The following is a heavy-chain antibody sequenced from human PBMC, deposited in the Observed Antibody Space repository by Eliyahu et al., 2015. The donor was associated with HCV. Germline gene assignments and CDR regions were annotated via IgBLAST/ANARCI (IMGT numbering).Heavy chain of an antibody. CDR2: INPDGGGT. Sequence: QVQLVQSGAEVKEPGASVKVSCKASGYTFTGYYIHWVRQAPGQGLEYMGWINPDGGGTNSAQEFQGRVTMTRDTSISTAYMDLRRLTSDDTAVYYCVRRAGSSWFDYWGQGTLVTVPS. D-gene: IGHD6-13*01. CDR3: VRRAGSSWFDY. CDR1: GYTFTGYY. J-gene: IGHJ4*02. V-gene: IGHV1-2*02.